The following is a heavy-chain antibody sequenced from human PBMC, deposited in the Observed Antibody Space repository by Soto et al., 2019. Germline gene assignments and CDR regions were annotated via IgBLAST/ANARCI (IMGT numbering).Heavy chain of an antibody. CDR2: IYHSGST. V-gene: IGHV4-38-2*01. Sequence: LSLTCAVSGYSISSGYYWGWIRQPPGKGLEWIGSIYHSGSTYYNPSLKSRVTISVDTSKNQFSLKLSSVTAADTAVYYCARAEQKGYFQHWGQGTLVTVSS. J-gene: IGHJ1*01. CDR1: GYSISSGYY. CDR3: ARAEQKGYFQH.